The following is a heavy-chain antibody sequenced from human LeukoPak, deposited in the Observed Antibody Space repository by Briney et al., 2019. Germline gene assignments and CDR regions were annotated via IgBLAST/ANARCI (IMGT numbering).Heavy chain of an antibody. CDR1: GGSISSGDYY. D-gene: IGHD1-26*01. CDR3: ASGGQYSGSYRFDY. Sequence: PSETLSLTCAVSGGSISSGDYYWSWIRQPPGKGLEWIGYIYYSGSTYYNPSLKSRVTISVDTSKNQFSLKLSSVTAADTAVYYCASGGQYSGSYRFDYWGQGTLVTVSS. CDR2: IYYSGST. J-gene: IGHJ4*02. V-gene: IGHV4-30-4*01.